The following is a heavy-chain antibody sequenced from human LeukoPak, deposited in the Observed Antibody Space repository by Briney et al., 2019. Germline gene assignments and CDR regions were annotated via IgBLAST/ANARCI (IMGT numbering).Heavy chain of an antibody. Sequence: APVRVSCKVSEYTLTELSMHWVRQAPGKGLEGMGGFDPENGETIYAQKFQGRVTMTEDTSTDTAYMELNSLRSEDTALYYCATDRGYWGQGTLVTVSS. CDR3: ATDRGY. V-gene: IGHV1-24*01. CDR2: FDPENGET. CDR1: EYTLTELS. J-gene: IGHJ4*02.